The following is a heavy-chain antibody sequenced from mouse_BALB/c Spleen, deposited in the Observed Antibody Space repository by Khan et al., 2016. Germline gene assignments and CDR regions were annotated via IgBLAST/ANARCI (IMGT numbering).Heavy chain of an antibody. CDR1: GDSITSGY. CDR2: ISYSGTT. V-gene: IGHV3-8*02. CDR3: STYDGYFFDY. Sequence: EVQLQESGPSLVKPSQTLSLTCSVTGDSITSGYWNWIRKFPGNKFEYMGYISYSGTTYYNPSLKSRISITRDTSQNQFYLQLNSVTAEDTATYXGSTYDGYFFDYWGQGTTLTVSS. J-gene: IGHJ2*01. D-gene: IGHD2-3*01.